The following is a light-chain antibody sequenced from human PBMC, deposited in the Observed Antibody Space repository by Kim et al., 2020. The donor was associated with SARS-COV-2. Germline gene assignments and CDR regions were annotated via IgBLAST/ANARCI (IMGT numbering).Light chain of an antibody. CDR3: SSYTSSSVV. J-gene: IGLJ2*01. CDR1: GSDVDGYNF. CDR2: DVS. Sequence: PGQSITISCTGPGSDVDGYNFVSWYQHHPGKAPKLMIYDVSNRPSGVSNRFSGSKSGNTASLTISGLQAEDEADYYCSSYTSSSVVFGGGTQLTVL. V-gene: IGLV2-14*03.